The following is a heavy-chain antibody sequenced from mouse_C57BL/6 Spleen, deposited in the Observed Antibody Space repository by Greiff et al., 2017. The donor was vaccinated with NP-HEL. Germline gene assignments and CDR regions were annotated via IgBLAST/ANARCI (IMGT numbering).Heavy chain of an antibody. D-gene: IGHD4-1*01. CDR2: IYPGDGDT. CDR3: ARWDGFDY. V-gene: IGHV1-82*01. Sequence: QVQLQQSGPELVKPGASVKISCKASGYAFSSSWMNWVKQRPGKGLEWIGRIYPGDGDTNYNGKFKGKATLTADKSSITAYMQLSSLTSEDSAVYFCARWDGFDYWGQGTTLTVSS. CDR1: GYAFSSSW. J-gene: IGHJ2*01.